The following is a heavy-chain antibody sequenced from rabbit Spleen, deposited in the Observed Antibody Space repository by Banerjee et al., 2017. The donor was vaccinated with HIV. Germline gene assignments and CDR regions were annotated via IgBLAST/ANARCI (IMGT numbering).Heavy chain of an antibody. D-gene: IGHD1-1*01. CDR2: IDTGTTGFT. CDR1: GIDFSSYYY. V-gene: IGHV1S45*01. CDR3: ARDTSSSFSSYGMDL. Sequence: QEQLEESGGDLVKPEGSLTLTCTASGIDFSSYYYMCWVRQAPGKGLEWIACIDTGTTGFTYFATWAKGRFTCSKTSSTTVTLQMTRLTAADTATYFCARDTSSSFSSYGMDLWGPGTLVTVS. J-gene: IGHJ6*01.